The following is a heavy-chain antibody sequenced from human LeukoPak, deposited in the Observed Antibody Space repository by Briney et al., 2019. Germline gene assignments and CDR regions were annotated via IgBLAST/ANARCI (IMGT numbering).Heavy chain of an antibody. CDR3: ARDRHKYNYDSGGYPPY. V-gene: IGHV3-21*01. CDR1: GFTFSTYS. CDR2: ISSSSSYI. D-gene: IGHD3-22*01. Sequence: TGGSLRLSCAASGFTFSTYSMNWVRQAPGKGLEWVSSISSSSSYIYYADSVKGRFTISRDNAKNSLYLQMNSLRAEDTAVYYCARDRHKYNYDSGGYPPYWGQGTLVTVSS. J-gene: IGHJ4*02.